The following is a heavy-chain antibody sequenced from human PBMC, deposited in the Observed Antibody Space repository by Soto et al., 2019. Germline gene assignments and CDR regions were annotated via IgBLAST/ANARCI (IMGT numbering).Heavy chain of an antibody. D-gene: IGHD1-1*01. CDR3: AKDQTTGHSLSSYMVV. CDR1: GFSFRNYG. V-gene: IGHV3-30*18. J-gene: IGHJ6*03. CDR2: ISDDGYDE. Sequence: QVPLVESGGGVVQPGRSLRLSCGASGFSFRNYGMRWVRQAPGKGLEWMAVISDDGYDEYSADSVNGRFTISRDKSKNTLYLQMNSLRPEASAVYFCAKDQTTGHSLSSYMVVWCKGTPVP.